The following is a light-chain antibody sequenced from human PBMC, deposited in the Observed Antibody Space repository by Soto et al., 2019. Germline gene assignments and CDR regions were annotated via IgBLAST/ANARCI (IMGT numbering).Light chain of an antibody. V-gene: IGKV3-15*01. CDR1: ESVSSN. CDR3: KQYDYWPPWT. Sequence: EIVMTQSPATLSVSPGERATLSCRASESVSSNLACYQQKPGQAPRLLMYGASTRAAGTPDRFSGSGSGTEFTLTISSLQSEDFAVYYCKQYDYWPPWTFGQGNKV. J-gene: IGKJ1*01. CDR2: GAS.